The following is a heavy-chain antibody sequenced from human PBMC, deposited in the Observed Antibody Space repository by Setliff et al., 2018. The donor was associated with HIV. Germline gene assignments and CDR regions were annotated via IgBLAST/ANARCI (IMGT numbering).Heavy chain of an antibody. D-gene: IGHD2-15*01. Sequence: GGSLRLSCVASGFTFSSYALHWVRQAPGKGLEWVAVISYDGSKKYYADSVKGRFTISRDNSKDTLYLQMNSLRAEDTAVYYCARPRTYCSGGSCYLGPDYWGQGTLVTVSS. CDR2: ISYDGSKK. CDR1: GFTFSSYA. J-gene: IGHJ4*02. CDR3: ARPRTYCSGGSCYLGPDY. V-gene: IGHV3-30-3*01.